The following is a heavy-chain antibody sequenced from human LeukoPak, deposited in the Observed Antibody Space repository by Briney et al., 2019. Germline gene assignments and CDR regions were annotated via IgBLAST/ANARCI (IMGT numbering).Heavy chain of an antibody. CDR3: AKWGDFGILTGYYVSDF. D-gene: IGHD3-9*01. V-gene: IGHV3-23*01. CDR1: GFTFSNYA. Sequence: GGSLRLSCVASGFTFSNYAMSWVRQAPGKRLEWVSAVTGRGGSTYYADSVKGRFTISRDNSRNTLFLQMNSLRAEDTAIYYCAKWGDFGILTGYYVSDFWGQGTLVTVSS. J-gene: IGHJ4*02. CDR2: VTGRGGST.